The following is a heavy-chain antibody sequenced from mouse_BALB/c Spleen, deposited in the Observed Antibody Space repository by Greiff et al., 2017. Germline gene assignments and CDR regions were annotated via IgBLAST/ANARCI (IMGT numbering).Heavy chain of an antibody. CDR1: GFNIKDTY. J-gene: IGHJ2*01. CDR2: IDPANGNT. D-gene: IGHD1-1*01. Sequence: EVQLQQSGAELVKPGASVKLSCTASGFNIKDTYMHWVKQRPEQGLEWIGRIDPANGNTKYDPKFQGKATITADTSSNTAYLQLSSLTSEDTAVYYCAPIFYTYYYRDYWGQGTTLTVSS. V-gene: IGHV14-3*02. CDR3: APIFYTYYYRDY.